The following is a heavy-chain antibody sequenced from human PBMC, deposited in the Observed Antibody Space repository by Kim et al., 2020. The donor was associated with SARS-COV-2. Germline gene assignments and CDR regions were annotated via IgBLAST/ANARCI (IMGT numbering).Heavy chain of an antibody. Sequence: DNPYLKSRVTISVDTSKNQFSLKLSSVTAADTAVYYCARVVVGATGWFDPWGQGTLVTVSS. CDR3: ARVVVGATGWFDP. D-gene: IGHD2-15*01. J-gene: IGHJ5*02. V-gene: IGHV4-31*02.